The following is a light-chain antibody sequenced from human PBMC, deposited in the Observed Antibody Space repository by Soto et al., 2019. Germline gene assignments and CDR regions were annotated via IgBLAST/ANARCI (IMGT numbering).Light chain of an antibody. CDR1: QSISSY. CDR2: AAS. V-gene: IGKV1-39*01. CDR3: QHYKSYPWT. J-gene: IGKJ1*01. Sequence: DIQMTQSPSSLSASVGDRVTITCRASQSISSYLNWYQQKPGKAPKLLIYAASSLQSGVPSRFSGSGSETEFTLTISSLQPDDFAIYYCQHYKSYPWTFGQGTKV.